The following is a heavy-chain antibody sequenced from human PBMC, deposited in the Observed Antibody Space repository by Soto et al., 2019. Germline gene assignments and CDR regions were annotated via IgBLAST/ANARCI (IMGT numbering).Heavy chain of an antibody. D-gene: IGHD5-12*01. CDR3: ASAYSGYDYSDWFDP. Sequence: ASVKVSCKASGGTFSSYAISWVRQAPGQGLEWMGGIIPIFGTANYAQKFQGRVTITADESTSTAYMELSSLRSEDTAVYYCASAYSGYDYSDWFDPWGQGTLVTVSS. V-gene: IGHV1-69*13. J-gene: IGHJ5*02. CDR1: GGTFSSYA. CDR2: IIPIFGTA.